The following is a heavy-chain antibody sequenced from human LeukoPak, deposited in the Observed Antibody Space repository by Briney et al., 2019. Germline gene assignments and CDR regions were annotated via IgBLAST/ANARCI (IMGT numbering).Heavy chain of an antibody. CDR1: GGSFSGYY. CDR2: ITHSGSN. J-gene: IGHJ4*02. Sequence: SETLSLTCAVYGGSFSGYYWRWIRQPPGKGLEWIGEITHSGSNKYNPSPKKRLTIIVNTSYNQFSLMLSTVLAAEQAVFYYVRGPRRDGYNYWGQGTLVTVSS. V-gene: IGHV4-34*01. D-gene: IGHD5-24*01. CDR3: VRGPRRDGYNY.